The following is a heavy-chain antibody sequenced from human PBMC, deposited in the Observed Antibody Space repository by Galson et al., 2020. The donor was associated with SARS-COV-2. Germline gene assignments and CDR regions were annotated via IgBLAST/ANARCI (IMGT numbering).Heavy chain of an antibody. CDR2: ISWNSGSI. D-gene: IGHD6-13*01. J-gene: IGHJ4*02. CDR1: GFTFDDYA. Sequence: SLKISCAASGFTFDDYAMHWVRQAPGKGLEWVSGISWNSGSIGYADSVKGRFTISRDNAKNSLYLQMNSLRAEDTALYYCAKISSSWEGSSDYWCQGTLVTVSS. CDR3: AKISSSWEGSSDY. V-gene: IGHV3-9*01.